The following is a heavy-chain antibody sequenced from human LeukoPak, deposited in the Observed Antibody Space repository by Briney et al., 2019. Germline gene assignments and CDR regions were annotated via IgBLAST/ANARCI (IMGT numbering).Heavy chain of an antibody. V-gene: IGHV3-74*01. CDR3: ARDILSCSSTSCPRYYYYYYGMDV. CDR1: GFTFSSYW. CDR2: INSDGSST. J-gene: IGHJ6*02. D-gene: IGHD2-2*01. Sequence: GGSLRLSCAASGFTFSSYWMHWVRQAPGKGLVWVSRINSDGSSTSYADSVKGRFTISRDNAKNTLYLQMNSLRAEDTAVYYCARDILSCSSTSCPRYYYYYYGMDVWGQGTTVTVSS.